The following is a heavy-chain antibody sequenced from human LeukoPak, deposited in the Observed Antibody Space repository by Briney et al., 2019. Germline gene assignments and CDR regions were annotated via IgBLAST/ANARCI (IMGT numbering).Heavy chain of an antibody. D-gene: IGHD2-2*02. CDR1: GFTFSSYG. CDR3: AKHLGCSSTSCYNGGDFDY. V-gene: IGHV3-30*18. J-gene: IGHJ4*02. Sequence: GGSLRLSCAASGFTFSSYGMHWVRQAPGKGLEWVAVISYDGSNKYYADSVKGRFTISRDNSKNTLYLQMNSLRAEDTAVYYCAKHLGCSSTSCYNGGDFDYWGQGTLVTVSS. CDR2: ISYDGSNK.